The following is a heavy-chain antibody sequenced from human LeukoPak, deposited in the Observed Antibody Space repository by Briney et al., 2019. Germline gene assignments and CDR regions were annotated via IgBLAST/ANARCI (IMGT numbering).Heavy chain of an antibody. CDR1: GFTFSNAW. D-gene: IGHD3-16*01. Sequence: GGSLRLSCAASGFTFSNAWMSWVRQAPGKGLEWVGRIKSKTDGGTTDYAAPVKGRFTISRDDSKNTLYLQMNSLKTEDTAAYYCTTDPLGAWGSPTLYYFDYWGQGTLVTVSS. CDR2: IKSKTDGGTT. V-gene: IGHV3-15*01. CDR3: TTDPLGAWGSPTLYYFDY. J-gene: IGHJ4*02.